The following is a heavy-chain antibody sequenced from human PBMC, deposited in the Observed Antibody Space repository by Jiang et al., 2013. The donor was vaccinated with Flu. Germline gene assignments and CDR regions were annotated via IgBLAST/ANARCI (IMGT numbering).Heavy chain of an antibody. V-gene: IGHV1-69*02. CDR2: ILGIA. Sequence: ILGIANYAQKFQGRVTITADKSTSTAYMELSSLRSEDTAVYYCASRGSSRITMIVVAQHAFDIWGQGTMVTVSS. CDR3: ASRGSSRITMIVVAQHAFDI. J-gene: IGHJ3*02. D-gene: IGHD3-22*01.